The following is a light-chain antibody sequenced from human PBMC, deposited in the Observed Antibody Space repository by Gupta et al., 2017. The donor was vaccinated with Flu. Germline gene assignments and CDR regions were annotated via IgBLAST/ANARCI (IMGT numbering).Light chain of an antibody. CDR3: QQRINGHPMVT. V-gene: IGKV3-11*01. J-gene: IGKJ3*01. CDR1: QSVSSY. Sequence: EIVLTQSPATLSLSPGERATLSCRASQSVSSYLAWYQQKPGQAPRLLIYDASNRAKGITARFSGSGDGTDVNLTISSREPEDFAVYYCQQRINGHPMVTFGHGTKVDIK. CDR2: DAS.